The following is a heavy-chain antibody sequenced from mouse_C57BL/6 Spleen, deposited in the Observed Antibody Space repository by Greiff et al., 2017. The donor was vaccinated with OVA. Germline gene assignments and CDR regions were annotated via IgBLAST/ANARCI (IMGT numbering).Heavy chain of an antibody. V-gene: IGHV5-6*01. D-gene: IGHD1-1*01. CDR3: ARQDYGPFMDY. Sequence: DVHLVESGGDLVKPGGSLKLSCAASGFTFSSYGMSWVRQTPDKRLEWVATISSGGSYTYYPDSVKGRFTISRDNAKNTLYLQMSSLKSEDTAMYYCARQDYGPFMDYWGQGTSVTVSS. CDR1: GFTFSSYG. J-gene: IGHJ4*01. CDR2: ISSGGSYT.